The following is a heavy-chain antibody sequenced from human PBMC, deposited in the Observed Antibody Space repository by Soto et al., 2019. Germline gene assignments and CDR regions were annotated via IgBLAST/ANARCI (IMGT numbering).Heavy chain of an antibody. Sequence: GGFLRLSCAASGFTFSSYAMSWVRQAPGKGLEWVSAISGSGGSTYYADSVKGRFTISRDNSKNTLYLQMNSLRAEDTAVYYCAKTSGYVSGSYHCWGQGTLGTSPQ. D-gene: IGHD1-26*01. CDR1: GFTFSSYA. CDR3: AKTSGYVSGSYHC. CDR2: ISGSGGST. V-gene: IGHV3-23*01. J-gene: IGHJ4*02.